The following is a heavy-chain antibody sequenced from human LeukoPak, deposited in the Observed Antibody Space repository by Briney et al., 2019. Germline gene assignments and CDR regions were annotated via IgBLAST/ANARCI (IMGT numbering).Heavy chain of an antibody. CDR1: GFTFSSYS. D-gene: IGHD1-14*01. V-gene: IGHV3-21*01. CDR2: ISSSSSSI. J-gene: IGHJ5*02. CDR3: ARSRIKSGNWFDP. Sequence: GSLRLSCAASGFTFSSYSMNWVRQAPGKGLEWVSSISSSSSSIYYAYSVKGRFPISRDNAKNSRYLQMNSLRAEDTAVYYCARSRIKSGNWFDPWGQGTLVTVSS.